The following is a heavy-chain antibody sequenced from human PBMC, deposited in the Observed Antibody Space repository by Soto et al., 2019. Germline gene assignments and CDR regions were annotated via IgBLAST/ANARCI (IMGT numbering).Heavy chain of an antibody. J-gene: IGHJ4*02. V-gene: IGHV1-3*01. Sequence: ASVKVSCKASGYTFSSYAMHWVRQALGQRLEWMGWINAGYGNTKSSQKFQDSVTISRDTSASTAYTELTSLRSEDTAVYYCARDTGDGTFDFWGQGTLVTVSS. CDR2: INAGYGNT. CDR1: GYTFSSYA. D-gene: IGHD7-27*01. CDR3: ARDTGDGTFDF.